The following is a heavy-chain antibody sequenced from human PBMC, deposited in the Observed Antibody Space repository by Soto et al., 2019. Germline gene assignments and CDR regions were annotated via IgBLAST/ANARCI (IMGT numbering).Heavy chain of an antibody. CDR1: GGTYMRFP. J-gene: IGHJ4*02. CDR2: VGPIFSTA. CDR3: AGDRGSNHNTQSADFDY. V-gene: IGHV1-69*05. D-gene: IGHD2-15*01. Sequence: SVKDSFLACGGTYMRFPIIWLLQAPAQGCDSMGRVGPIFSTANYAQRFQGRVTIDTDKSTRTAYMKLISLESKDTSVCYNAGDRGSNHNTQSADFDYWGQGTLVTVSS.